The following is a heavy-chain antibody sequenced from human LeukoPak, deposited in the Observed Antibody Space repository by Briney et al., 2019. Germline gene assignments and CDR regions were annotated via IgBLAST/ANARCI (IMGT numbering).Heavy chain of an antibody. V-gene: IGHV4-4*07. CDR2: IYSCGST. CDR3: AQSLGSNTWMGNWFDP. CDR1: GGSISSYY. Sequence: PSQSLSPTCPVSGGSISSYYWSWVRQPAGKGLELHGRIYSCGSTNYSPSLKSRVTMSVGTSKNQFSLKLNSVTAADTAVYYCAQSLGSNTWMGNWFDPWGQGTLVTVSS. D-gene: IGHD6-13*01. J-gene: IGHJ5*02.